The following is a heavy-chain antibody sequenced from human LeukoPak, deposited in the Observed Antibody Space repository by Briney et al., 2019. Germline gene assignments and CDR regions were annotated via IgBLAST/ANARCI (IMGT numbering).Heavy chain of an antibody. CDR3: ARGRGRGYSGYPRSGYSCGTFDY. J-gene: IGHJ4*02. CDR2: INHSRST. CDR1: GGSFSGYY. Sequence: PSETLSLTCAVYGGSFSGYYWSWIRQPPGKGLEWIGEINHSRSTNYNPSLKSRVTISVDTSKNQFSLKLSSVTAADTAVYYCARGRGRGYSGYPRSGYSCGTFDYWGQGTLVTVSS. D-gene: IGHD5-12*01. V-gene: IGHV4-34*01.